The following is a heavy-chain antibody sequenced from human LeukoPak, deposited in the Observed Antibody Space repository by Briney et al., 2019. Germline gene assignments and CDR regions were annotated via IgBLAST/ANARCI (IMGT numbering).Heavy chain of an antibody. CDR3: AKRITMSAGYYLDS. D-gene: IGHD2-15*01. Sequence: GGSLRLSCVGSGFIFSSFAMSWVRQAPGKGLEWVSTISGGGGYTYFADSVKGRFTVSRDDSKSMYFLQMNSLRPEDTALYFCAKRITMSAGYYLDSWGRGTLVTVSS. CDR2: ISGGGGYT. CDR1: GFIFSSFA. V-gene: IGHV3-23*01. J-gene: IGHJ4*02.